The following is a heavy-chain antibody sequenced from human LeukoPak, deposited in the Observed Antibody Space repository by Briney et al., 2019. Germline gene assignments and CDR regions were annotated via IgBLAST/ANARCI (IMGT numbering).Heavy chain of an antibody. CDR1: GGSISSGGYY. V-gene: IGHV4-31*03. J-gene: IGHJ5*02. CDR3: ARGSYYGDYGYNWFDP. Sequence: SETLSLTCTVSGGSISSGGYYWSWLRQHPGRGLEWLGYIYYSGSTYYNPSLKSRVTISVDTSKNQFSLKLSSVTAADTAVYYCARGSYYGDYGYNWFDPWGQGTLVTVSS. D-gene: IGHD4-17*01. CDR2: IYYSGST.